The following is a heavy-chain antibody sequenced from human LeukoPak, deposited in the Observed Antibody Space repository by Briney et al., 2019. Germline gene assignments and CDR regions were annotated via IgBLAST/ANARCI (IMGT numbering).Heavy chain of an antibody. D-gene: IGHD6-19*01. CDR2: ISYDGSNK. Sequence: PGRSLRLSCAASGFTFSSYAMHWVRQAPGKGLEWGAVISYDGSNKYYADSVKGRFTISRDNSKNTLYLQMNSLRAEDTALYYCAKGGRWSSGWSLFDYWGRGTLVTVSS. J-gene: IGHJ4*02. V-gene: IGHV3-30*04. CDR1: GFTFSSYA. CDR3: AKGGRWSSGWSLFDY.